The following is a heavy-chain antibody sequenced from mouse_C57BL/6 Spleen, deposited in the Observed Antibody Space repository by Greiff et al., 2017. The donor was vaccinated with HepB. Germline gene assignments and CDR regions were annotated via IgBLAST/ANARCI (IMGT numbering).Heavy chain of an antibody. CDR2: IDPSDSYT. CDR3: ARRGLLRYGDY. J-gene: IGHJ2*01. V-gene: IGHV1-69*01. D-gene: IGHD1-1*01. CDR1: GYTFTSYW. Sequence: VKLQQPGAELVMPGASVKLSCKASGYTFTSYWMHWVKQRPGQGLEWIGEIDPSDSYTNYNQKFKGKSTLTVDKSSSTAYMQLSSLTSEDSAVYYCARRGLLRYGDYWGQGTTLTVSS.